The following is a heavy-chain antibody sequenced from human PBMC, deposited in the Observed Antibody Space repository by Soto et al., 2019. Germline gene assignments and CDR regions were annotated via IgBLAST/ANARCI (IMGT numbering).Heavy chain of an antibody. CDR3: ARPTYYDSSGGFDY. Sequence: ASVKVSCKASGYTFTSYGISWVRQSPGQGLEWMGWISAYNGNTNYAQKLQGRVTMTTDTSTSTAYMELRSLRSDDTAVYYCARPTYYDSSGGFDYWGQGTLVTVSS. D-gene: IGHD3-22*01. CDR2: ISAYNGNT. CDR1: GYTFTSYG. V-gene: IGHV1-18*01. J-gene: IGHJ4*02.